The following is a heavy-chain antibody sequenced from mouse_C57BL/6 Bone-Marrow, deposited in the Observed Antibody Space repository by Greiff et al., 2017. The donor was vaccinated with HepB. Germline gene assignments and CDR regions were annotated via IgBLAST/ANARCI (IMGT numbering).Heavy chain of an antibody. J-gene: IGHJ4*01. CDR3: ARGRPLLRPSMDY. Sequence: VQLQQPGAELVKPGASVKLSCKASGYTFTSYWMQWVKQRPGQGLEWIGEIDPSDSYTNYNQKFKGKATLTVDTSSSTAYMQLSSLTSEDSAVYYCARGRPLLRPSMDYWGQGTSVTVSS. V-gene: IGHV1-50*01. CDR1: GYTFTSYW. D-gene: IGHD1-2*01. CDR2: IDPSDSYT.